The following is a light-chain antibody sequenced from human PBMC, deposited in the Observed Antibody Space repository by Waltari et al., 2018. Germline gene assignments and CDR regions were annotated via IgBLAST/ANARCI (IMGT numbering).Light chain of an antibody. CDR3: CSYGGRTTI. CDR2: EGS. J-gene: IGLJ2*01. Sequence: QSALTQPASVSGSPGQSITIPCTGGSNNFGNYYLISWYQQHPGKAPKLVIFEGSKRPPGVSDRFSGSHSDNSASLTISGLQAEDEADYYCCSYGGRTTIFGGGTRLTVL. V-gene: IGLV2-23*01. CDR1: SNNFGNYYL.